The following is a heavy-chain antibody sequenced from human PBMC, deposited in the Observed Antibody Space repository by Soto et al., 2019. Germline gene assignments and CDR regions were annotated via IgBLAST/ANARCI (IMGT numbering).Heavy chain of an antibody. J-gene: IGHJ5*02. CDR3: ARWGGRWLDP. Sequence: SETLSLTCTVAGGSIRSGEHYWSWIRQPPGKGLEWIGYIFYSGSTHYNPSLKSRLSVSVGTSKNQFSLNLHSVTAADTAVYYCARWGGRWLDPWGQGTLVTVSP. CDR2: IFYSGST. V-gene: IGHV4-30-4*01. D-gene: IGHD1-26*01. CDR1: GGSIRSGEHY.